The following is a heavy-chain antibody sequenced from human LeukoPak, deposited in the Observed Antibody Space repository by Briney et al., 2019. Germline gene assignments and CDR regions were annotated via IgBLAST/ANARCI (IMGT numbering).Heavy chain of an antibody. D-gene: IGHD3-10*01. Sequence: SVKVSCKTSGGTFLSHTFSWVRQAPGQXLXWMGKITPVINTANYAQTFQGRVSIYADKSTTTVYMNLSGLRPDDTAVYYCARVNLRGSNYNWFDPWGQGTRVTVSS. CDR3: ARVNLRGSNYNWFDP. V-gene: IGHV1-69*08. J-gene: IGHJ5*02. CDR2: ITPVINTA. CDR1: GGTFLSHT.